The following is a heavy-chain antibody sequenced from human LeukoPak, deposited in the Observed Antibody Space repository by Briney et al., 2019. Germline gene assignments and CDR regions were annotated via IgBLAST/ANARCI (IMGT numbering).Heavy chain of an antibody. CDR3: ARGTYYYDSSAPFGY. Sequence: SETLSLTCTVSGGSISSYCWSWIRQPPGKGLEWIGYIYYSGSTNYNPSLKSRVTISVDTSKNQFSLKLSSVTAADTAVYYCARGTYYYDSSAPFGYWGQGTLVTVSS. CDR1: GGSISSYC. D-gene: IGHD3-22*01. CDR2: IYYSGST. J-gene: IGHJ4*02. V-gene: IGHV4-59*01.